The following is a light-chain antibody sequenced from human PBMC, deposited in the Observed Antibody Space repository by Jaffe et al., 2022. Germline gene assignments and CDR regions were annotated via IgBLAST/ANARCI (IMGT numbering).Light chain of an antibody. CDR1: RSVLYDSNNKNY. Sequence: DIVMTQSPDSLAVSLGERATINCNSSRSVLYDSNNKNYLAWYQQKPGQPPKLLIYWASTRESGVPDRFSGSGSGTDFTLTISSLQAEDVAVYFCQQCFSTPPTFGGGTKVEIK. V-gene: IGKV4-1*01. CDR3: QQCFSTPPT. J-gene: IGKJ4*01. CDR2: WAS.